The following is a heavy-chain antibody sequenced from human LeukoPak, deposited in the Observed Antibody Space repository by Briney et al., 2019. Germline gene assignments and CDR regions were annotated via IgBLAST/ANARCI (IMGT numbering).Heavy chain of an antibody. CDR3: TRAFPPLRTATAGDL. Sequence: GGSLSLACTGSGFTFSDCDMNWVRQAPGKGLEWVSSISGRSSHIYYADSIKGRFTISRDNAKNSLYLQMNSLRDEDTAVYYCTRAFPPLRTATAGDLWGQGTLVTVSP. CDR2: ISGRSSHI. V-gene: IGHV3-21*06. CDR1: GFTFSDCD. J-gene: IGHJ5*02. D-gene: IGHD4-11*01.